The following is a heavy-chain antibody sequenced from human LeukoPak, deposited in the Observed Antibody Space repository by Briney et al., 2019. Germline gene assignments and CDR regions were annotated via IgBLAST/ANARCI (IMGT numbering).Heavy chain of an antibody. V-gene: IGHV1-69*13. J-gene: IGHJ6*03. CDR3: ARGIMYSSSRSLYYYYMDV. CDR2: IIPLFGTA. CDR1: GGTFSSYA. D-gene: IGHD6-13*01. Sequence: SVKVSCKASGGTFSSYAISWVRQAPGQGLEWMGGIIPLFGTANYAQKFQGRVTITADESTSTAYMELSSLRSEDTAVYYCARGIMYSSSRSLYYYYMDVWGKGTTVTISS.